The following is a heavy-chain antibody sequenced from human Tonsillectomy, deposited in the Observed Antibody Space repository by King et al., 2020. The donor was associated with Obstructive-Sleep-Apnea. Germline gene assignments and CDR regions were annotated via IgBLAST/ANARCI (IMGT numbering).Heavy chain of an antibody. CDR1: GFTFSDSH. Sequence: GQLVQSGGGLVKPGGSLRLSCVASGFTFSDSHMTWVRQAPGKGLEWISFITNTGRNIYYADSVKGRFTVSRDNARNSLSLQMNSLGVEDTAVYFCARVSGIRLLFYWYFDLWGRGTLVTVSS. CDR3: ARVSGIRLLFYWYFDL. CDR2: ITNTGRNI. D-gene: IGHD2-15*01. J-gene: IGHJ2*01. V-gene: IGHV3-11*01.